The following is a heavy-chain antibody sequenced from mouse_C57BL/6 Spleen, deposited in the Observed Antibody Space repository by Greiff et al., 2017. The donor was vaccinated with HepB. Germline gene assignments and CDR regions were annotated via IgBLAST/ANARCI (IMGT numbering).Heavy chain of an antibody. CDR3: ARGGNYGYAMDY. V-gene: IGHV1-80*01. D-gene: IGHD2-1*01. J-gene: IGHJ4*01. CDR1: GYAFSSYW. CDR2: IYPGDGDT. Sequence: VQLQQSGAELVKPGASVKISCKASGYAFSSYWMNWVKQRPGKGLEWIGQIYPGDGDTNYNGKFKGKATLTADKSSSTAYMQLSSLTSEDSAVYFCARGGNYGYAMDYWGQRTSVTVSS.